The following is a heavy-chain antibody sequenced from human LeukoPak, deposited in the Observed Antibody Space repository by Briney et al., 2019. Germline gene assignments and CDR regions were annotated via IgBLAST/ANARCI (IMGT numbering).Heavy chain of an antibody. V-gene: IGHV1-18*01. CDR2: ISAYNGNT. D-gene: IGHD3-22*01. CDR3: ARDGHYYENLGDY. J-gene: IGHJ4*02. Sequence: ASVKVSCKASGGTFSSYAISWVRQAPGQGLEWMGWISAYNGNTNYAQKLQGRVTMTTDTSTSTAYMELRSLRSDDTAMYYCARDGHYYENLGDYWGQGTLVTVSS. CDR1: GGTFSSYA.